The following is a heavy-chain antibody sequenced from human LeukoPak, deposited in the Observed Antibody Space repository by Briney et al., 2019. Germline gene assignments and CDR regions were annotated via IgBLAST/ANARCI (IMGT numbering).Heavy chain of an antibody. V-gene: IGHV3-74*01. Sequence: GGSLRLSCAASGFIFSVHWMHWVRQAPGKGLVWVSRINSDGSSTNYADSVKGRFTISRDNAKNTLYLQMNSLRAEDTAVYYCAREEGIAVAGSFDYWGQGTLVTVSS. J-gene: IGHJ4*02. CDR3: AREEGIAVAGSFDY. CDR2: INSDGSST. CDR1: GFIFSVHW. D-gene: IGHD6-19*01.